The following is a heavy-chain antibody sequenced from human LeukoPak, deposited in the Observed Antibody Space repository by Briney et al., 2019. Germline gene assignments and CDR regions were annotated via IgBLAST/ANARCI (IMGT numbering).Heavy chain of an antibody. D-gene: IGHD6-13*01. CDR3: ARGRTGDSSSWQPFDY. CDR2: ISSSGSTI. CDR1: GFTFSDYY. V-gene: IGHV3-11*01. J-gene: IGHJ4*02. Sequence: GGSLRLSCAASGFTFSDYYMSWIRQAPGKGLEWVSYISSSGSTIYYADSVKGRFTISRDNAKNSLYLQMNSLRAEDTAVYYCARGRTGDSSSWQPFDYWGQGTLVTVPS.